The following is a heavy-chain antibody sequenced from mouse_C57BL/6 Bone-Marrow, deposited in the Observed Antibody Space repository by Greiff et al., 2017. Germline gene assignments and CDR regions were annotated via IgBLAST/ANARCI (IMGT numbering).Heavy chain of an antibody. CDR2: ISDGGSYT. V-gene: IGHV5-4*01. CDR3: ARSWFAY. J-gene: IGHJ3*01. CDR1: GFTFSSYA. Sequence: EVHLVESGGGLVKPGGSLKLSCAASGFTFSSYAMSWVRQTPEKRLEWVATISDGGSYTYYPDNVKGRFTISRDNAKNNLYLQMSHLKSEDTAMYYCARSWFAYWGQGTLVTVSA.